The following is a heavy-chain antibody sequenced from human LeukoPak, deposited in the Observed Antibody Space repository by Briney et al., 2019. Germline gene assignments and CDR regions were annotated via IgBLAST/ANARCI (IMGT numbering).Heavy chain of an antibody. CDR3: ASLGVGYSSGFYDY. J-gene: IGHJ4*02. V-gene: IGHV3-21*01. CDR1: GFTFSSYN. D-gene: IGHD6-25*01. CDR2: ISGSSSYI. Sequence: TPGGSLRLSCAASGFTFSSYNMNWVRQAPGKGLEWVSSISGSSSYIYYADSVKGRFTISRDNAKNSLYLQMTSLRAEDTAVYYCASLGVGYSSGFYDYWGQGTLVTVSS.